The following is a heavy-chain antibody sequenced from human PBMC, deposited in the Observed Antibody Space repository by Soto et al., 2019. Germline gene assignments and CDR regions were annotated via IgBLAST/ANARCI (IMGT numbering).Heavy chain of an antibody. CDR2: MYHSGST. CDR3: ATVPDY. Sequence: KPSETLSLTCAVSGGSISSGGYSWSWIRQPPGKGLEWIGYMYHSGSTYYNPSLKSRVTISIDRSKNQFSLKLSSVTAADTAVYYCATVPDYWGQGILVTVSS. CDR1: GGSISSGGYS. V-gene: IGHV4-30-2*01. D-gene: IGHD2-2*01. J-gene: IGHJ4*02.